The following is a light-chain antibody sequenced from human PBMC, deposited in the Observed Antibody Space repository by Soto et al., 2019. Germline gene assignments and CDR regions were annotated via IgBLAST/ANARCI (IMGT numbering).Light chain of an antibody. CDR3: SSYTRSGSVV. J-gene: IGLJ2*01. CDR2: EVD. CDR1: SSDVGDYNR. Sequence: QPVLTQPLSVSGSPGQSVTISCTGTSSDVGDYNRVSWYQQPPGTAPKLMIYEVDNRPSGVPNRFSGSKSGNAASLTISGLQAEDEADYYCSSYTRSGSVVFGGGTKLTVL. V-gene: IGLV2-18*02.